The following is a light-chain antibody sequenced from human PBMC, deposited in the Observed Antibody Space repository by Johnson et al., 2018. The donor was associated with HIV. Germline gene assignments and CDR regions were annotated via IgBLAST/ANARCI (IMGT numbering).Light chain of an antibody. J-gene: IGLJ1*01. CDR3: GTWDSSLSAGV. CDR1: SSNIGNNY. V-gene: IGLV1-51*02. CDR2: ENN. Sequence: QSVLTQPPSVSAAPGQTVTISCSGSSSNIGNNYVSWYQQFPGTAPKLLIYENNKRPSGIPDRFSGSKSGTSATLGITGLQNGDEADYYCGTWDSSLSAGVFGTGTKVTVL.